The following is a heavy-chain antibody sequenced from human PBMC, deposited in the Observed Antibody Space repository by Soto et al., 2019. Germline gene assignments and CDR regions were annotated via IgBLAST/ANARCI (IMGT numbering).Heavy chain of an antibody. J-gene: IGHJ5*02. V-gene: IGHV4-59*01. Sequence: SETLSLTCTVSGGSISSYYWSWIRQPPGKGLEWIGYIYYSGSTNYNPSLKSRVTISVDTSKNQFSLKLSSVTAADTAVYYCARTSLIHWFDPWGQGTLVTVSS. CDR3: ARTSLIHWFDP. CDR1: GGSISSYY. CDR2: IYYSGST.